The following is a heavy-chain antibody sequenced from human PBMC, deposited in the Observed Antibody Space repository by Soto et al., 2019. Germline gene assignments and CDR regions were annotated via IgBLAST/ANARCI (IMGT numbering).Heavy chain of an antibody. CDR2: IYYSGST. V-gene: IGHV4-38-2*01. Sequence: PSETLSRTCAVSGYSISSGYYWGLLRQPPGKGLECIGSIYYSGSTYYNPSLKSRITISVDTSKNQFSLKLSSVTAADTAVYYCARFYGFGAHWGQGTLVTVSS. CDR1: GYSISSGYY. CDR3: ARFYGFGAH. J-gene: IGHJ4*02. D-gene: IGHD3-3*01.